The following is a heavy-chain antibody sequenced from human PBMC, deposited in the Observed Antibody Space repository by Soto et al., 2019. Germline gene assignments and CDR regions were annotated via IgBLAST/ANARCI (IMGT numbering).Heavy chain of an antibody. Sequence: SVKVSCKASGGTFSSYTISWVRQAPGQGLEWMGRIIPILGIANYAQKFQGRVTITADKSTSTAYMELSSLRSEDTAVYYCARDPGPCSGGSCYSGAYDIWGQGTMVTVSS. D-gene: IGHD2-15*01. V-gene: IGHV1-69*04. CDR2: IIPILGIA. J-gene: IGHJ3*02. CDR1: GGTFSSYT. CDR3: ARDPGPCSGGSCYSGAYDI.